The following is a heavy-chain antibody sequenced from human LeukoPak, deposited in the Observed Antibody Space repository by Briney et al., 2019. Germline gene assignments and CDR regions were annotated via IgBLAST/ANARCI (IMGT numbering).Heavy chain of an antibody. Sequence: PGGSLRLSCAASGLRFSSYGMNWVRQAPGKGLEWASFISNSGTTSYADSVKGRFTISRDNAKNSLYLQMNSLRDEDTAVYYCASGPLGWSDYWGQGALVTVSS. CDR3: ASGPLGWSDY. CDR1: GLRFSSYG. D-gene: IGHD1-26*01. CDR2: ISNSGTT. J-gene: IGHJ4*02. V-gene: IGHV3-48*02.